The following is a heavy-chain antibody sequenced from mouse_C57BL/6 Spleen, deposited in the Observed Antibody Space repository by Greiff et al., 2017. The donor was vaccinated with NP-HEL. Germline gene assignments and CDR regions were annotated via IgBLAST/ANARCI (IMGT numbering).Heavy chain of an antibody. Sequence: EVKLVESGPGLVKPSQTLSLPCSVTGFSFTSYYWNWIRKFPGNNLEYMGYISYSGSTYYNSSLISRLFITPDTSENPYYPQLHSVTTENTATYYCARSPAYCDNSWFAYWGQGTLVTVSA. CDR1: GFSFTSYY. D-gene: IGHD2-10*01. CDR3: ARSPAYCDNSWFAY. CDR2: ISYSGST. J-gene: IGHJ3*01. V-gene: IGHV3-8*01.